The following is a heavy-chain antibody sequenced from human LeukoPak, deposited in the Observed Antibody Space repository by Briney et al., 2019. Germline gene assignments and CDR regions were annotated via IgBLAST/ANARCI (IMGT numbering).Heavy chain of an antibody. V-gene: IGHV4-59*01. Sequence: PSETLSLTCTVSGGSISSYYWSWIRQPPGKGLEWIGYIYYSGSTNYNPSLKSRVTISVDTSKNQFSLKLSSVTAADTAVYYCAGDYYDSSGYPINYFDYWGQGTLVTVSS. CDR2: IYYSGST. D-gene: IGHD3-22*01. CDR1: GGSISSYY. CDR3: AGDYYDSSGYPINYFDY. J-gene: IGHJ4*02.